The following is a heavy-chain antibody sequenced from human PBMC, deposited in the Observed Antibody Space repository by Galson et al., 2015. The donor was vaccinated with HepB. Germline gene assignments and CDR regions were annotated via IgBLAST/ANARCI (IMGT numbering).Heavy chain of an antibody. D-gene: IGHD2-15*01. CDR1: GYSFTSYW. V-gene: IGHV5-51*03. CDR3: ARLGAPYERRGYSKNWFDP. J-gene: IGHJ5*02. Sequence: QSGAEVKKPGESLKISCQGSGYSFTSYWIAWVRQMPGKGLEWMGIIFPGDSDTRYSPSFQGQVTISVDKSNSIAYLQWSTLKAADTTMYYCARLGAPYERRGYSKNWFDPWGQGTLVTVSS. CDR2: IFPGDSDT.